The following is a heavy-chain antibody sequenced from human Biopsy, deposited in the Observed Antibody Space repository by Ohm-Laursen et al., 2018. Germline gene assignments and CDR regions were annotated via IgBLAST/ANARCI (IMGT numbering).Heavy chain of an antibody. CDR1: GDSISGYY. D-gene: IGHD1-26*01. J-gene: IGHJ4*02. Sequence: SQTLSLTWAVSGDSISGYYWNWIRQPPGQRLEWIGYILSTGSTDFNPSPQSRVSISLDLSTDQFSLKVDSVTAADTAVYYCARVVGAATGFDSWGRGTPVIVSS. V-gene: IGHV4-59*01. CDR3: ARVVGAATGFDS. CDR2: ILSTGST.